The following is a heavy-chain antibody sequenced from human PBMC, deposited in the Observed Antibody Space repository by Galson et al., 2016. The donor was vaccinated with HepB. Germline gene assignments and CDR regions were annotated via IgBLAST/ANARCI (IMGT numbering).Heavy chain of an antibody. CDR2: IHRDGHT. Sequence: SLRLSCAASGFNVSDNSMTWLRQAPGKGLEWVSVIHRDGHTYLAASVRGRFFISRDNLKNTVYLQMNRLRAEDTAVYYCARGLHCTGGRCYFGPWFDAWGQGSLVTVSS. D-gene: IGHD2-15*01. CDR3: ARGLHCTGGRCYFGPWFDA. CDR1: GFNVSDNS. J-gene: IGHJ5*02. V-gene: IGHV3-53*01.